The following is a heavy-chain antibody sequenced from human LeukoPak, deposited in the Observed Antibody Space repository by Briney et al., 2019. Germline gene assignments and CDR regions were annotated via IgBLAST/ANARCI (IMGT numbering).Heavy chain of an antibody. V-gene: IGHV3-23*01. CDR3: AKNEQFQYYYFDY. Sequence: GGSLRLSCAASRFTFSSYFMSWVRQAPGRGLEWVSVISGSGGTTYYAVSVKGRFTISRDNSKNTVFLQMNGLRADDTAVYYCAKNEQFQYYYFDYWGQGTLVTVSS. CDR2: ISGSGGTT. D-gene: IGHD6-19*01. J-gene: IGHJ4*02. CDR1: RFTFSSYF.